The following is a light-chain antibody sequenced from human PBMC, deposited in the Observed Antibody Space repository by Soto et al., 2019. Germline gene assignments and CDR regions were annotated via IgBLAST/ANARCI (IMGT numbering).Light chain of an antibody. CDR1: VSNSGRNT. J-gene: IGLJ1*01. Sequence: QSVLTQPPSVSGNPGQRVTTSRSGTVSNSGRNTVNWYQQVPGAAPKLLIYTNKQRLSGVPDRFSGSKSGTSLVISGLRSEDDAEDYCAAWDDSLNPRYVFGTGTKVTVL. V-gene: IGLV1-44*01. CDR2: TNK. CDR3: AAWDDSLNPRYV.